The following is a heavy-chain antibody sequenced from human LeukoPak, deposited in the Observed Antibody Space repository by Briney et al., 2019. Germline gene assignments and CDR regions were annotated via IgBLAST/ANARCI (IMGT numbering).Heavy chain of an antibody. D-gene: IGHD3-16*01. CDR1: GFTFSSYS. V-gene: IGHV3-21*04. CDR3: AREVRGDYFDF. Sequence: GGSLRLSCAASGFTFSSYSMNWVRQAPGKGLEWVSSISSSSSYIYYADSVKGRFIISRDNAKNTLYLQMNSLRADDTAVYYCAREVRGDYFDFWGQGTLVTVSS. J-gene: IGHJ4*02. CDR2: ISSSSSYI.